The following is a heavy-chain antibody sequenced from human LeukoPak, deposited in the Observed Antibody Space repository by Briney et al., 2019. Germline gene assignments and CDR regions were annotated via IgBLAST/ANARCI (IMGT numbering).Heavy chain of an antibody. CDR3: ARLDEIRWYFDY. CDR2: INPNSGDT. CDR1: GYTFTGYY. D-gene: IGHD4-23*01. V-gene: IGHV1-2*02. J-gene: IGHJ4*02. Sequence: ASVKVSCKTSGYTFTGYYMHWVRQAPGQGLEWMGWINPNSGDTKYAQNFQGRVTMTRDTSISTVYMELRSLRSDDTAVYYCARLDEIRWYFDYWGQGTLVTVSS.